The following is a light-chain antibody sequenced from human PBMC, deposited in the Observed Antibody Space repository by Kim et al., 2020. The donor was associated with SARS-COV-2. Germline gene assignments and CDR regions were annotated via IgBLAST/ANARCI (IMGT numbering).Light chain of an antibody. CDR1: QSLLHSDGYNY. V-gene: IGKV2-28*01. CDR3: MQALQAPLT. Sequence: DIVMTQSPLSLPVTPGEPASISYRSSQSLLHSDGYNYLDWYLQKPGQSPQLLIYLGSDRASGVPDRFSGSGSGTEFTLKISRVEAEDVGLYYCMQALQAPLTFGGGTKVDIK. CDR2: LGS. J-gene: IGKJ4*01.